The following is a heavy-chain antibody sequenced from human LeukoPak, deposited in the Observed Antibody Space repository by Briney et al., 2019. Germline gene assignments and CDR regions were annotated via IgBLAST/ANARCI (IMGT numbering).Heavy chain of an antibody. CDR2: IYPSDSNA. V-gene: IGHV5-51*01. Sequence: GESLKISCQGSGYSFVSYWIVWVRQMPGMGLEWMGTIYPSDSNARYSPSFQGQVTISADRSISTAYLQWSSLKASDTAIYYCARIVDYSSSVDYWGQGTLVTVST. D-gene: IGHD6-6*01. J-gene: IGHJ4*02. CDR3: ARIVDYSSSVDY. CDR1: GYSFVSYW.